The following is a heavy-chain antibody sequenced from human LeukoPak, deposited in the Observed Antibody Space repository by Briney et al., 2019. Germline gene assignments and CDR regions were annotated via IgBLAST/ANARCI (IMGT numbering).Heavy chain of an antibody. CDR3: ARWCSGGSCYSDWFDP. CDR2: IYPGDSDT. CDR1: GYSFTSYW. V-gene: IGHV5-51*01. J-gene: IGHJ5*02. Sequence: GESLKISCKASGYSFTSYWIGWVRQMPGKGLEWMGIIYPGDSDTRYSPSFQGQVTISADKSISTAYLQWSSLKASDTAMYYCARWCSGGSCYSDWFDPWGQGTLVTVSS. D-gene: IGHD2-15*01.